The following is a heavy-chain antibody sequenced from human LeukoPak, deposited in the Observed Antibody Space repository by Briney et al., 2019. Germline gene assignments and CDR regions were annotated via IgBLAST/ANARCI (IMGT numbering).Heavy chain of an antibody. CDR1: GFTFSNAW. D-gene: IGHD4-17*01. V-gene: IGHV3-15*01. J-gene: IGHJ6*02. CDR3: TGQGRSDTVTDYYYGMDV. Sequence: PGGSLRLSCAASGFTFSNAWMSWVRQAPGKGLEWVGRIKSKTDGGTTDYAAPVKGRFTISRDDSKNTLYLQMNSLKTEDTAVYYCTGQGRSDTVTDYYYGMDVWGQGTTVTVSS. CDR2: IKSKTDGGTT.